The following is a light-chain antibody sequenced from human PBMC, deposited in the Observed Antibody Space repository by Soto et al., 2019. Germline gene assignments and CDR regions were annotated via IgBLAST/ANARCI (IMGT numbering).Light chain of an antibody. CDR1: SNDIGAYNY. CDR2: DVR. Sequence: QSALTQPASVSGSPGQSITISCTGTSNDIGAYNYVSWYQQHPGKAPKLMIYDVRHRPSGGPNRFSGSKSGNTASLTISGLQAEDEADYYCSSYTTISTLVVFGGGTKLTVL. V-gene: IGLV2-14*03. J-gene: IGLJ2*01. CDR3: SSYTTISTLVV.